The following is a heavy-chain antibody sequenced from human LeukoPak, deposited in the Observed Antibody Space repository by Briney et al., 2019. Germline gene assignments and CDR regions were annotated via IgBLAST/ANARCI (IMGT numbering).Heavy chain of an antibody. CDR3: ARGSQDIVVVPAAMTSDY. CDR1: GGSFSGYY. CDR2: INHCGST. V-gene: IGHV4-34*01. Sequence: PSETLSLTCAVYGGSFSGYYWSWIRQPPGKGLEWIGEINHCGSTNYNPSLKSRVTISVDTSKNQFSLKLSSVTAADTAVYYCARGSQDIVVVPAAMTSDYWGQGTLVTVSS. D-gene: IGHD2-2*01. J-gene: IGHJ4*02.